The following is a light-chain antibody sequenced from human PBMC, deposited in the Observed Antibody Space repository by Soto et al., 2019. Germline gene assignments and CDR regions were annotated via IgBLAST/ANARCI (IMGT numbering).Light chain of an antibody. V-gene: IGLV2-14*01. CDR2: DVS. CDR3: NSYSSSTPLYV. Sequence: QSVLTQPASVSGSPGQSITISCTGTSRDVGGYNFVSWYQQHPGKAPKLMIYDVSNRPSGVSNRFSGSKSGNTASLTISGLQAEDEADYYCNSYSSSTPLYVFGTGTKVTVL. CDR1: SRDVGGYNF. J-gene: IGLJ1*01.